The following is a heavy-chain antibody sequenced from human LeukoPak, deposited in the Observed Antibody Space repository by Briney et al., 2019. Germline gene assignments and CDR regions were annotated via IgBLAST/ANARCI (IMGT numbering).Heavy chain of an antibody. CDR3: ARAMRSGYDY. V-gene: IGHV3-48*02. D-gene: IGHD5-12*01. CDR2: ISSSSDAI. J-gene: IGHJ4*02. Sequence: RGSLCHSRAASGFTFSNYGINWVRQAPGKRLEWVSYISSSSDAIYYADSVKGRFTISRDNAENSLYLQLNSLRDEDTAVYYCARAMRSGYDYWGQG. CDR1: GFTFSNYG.